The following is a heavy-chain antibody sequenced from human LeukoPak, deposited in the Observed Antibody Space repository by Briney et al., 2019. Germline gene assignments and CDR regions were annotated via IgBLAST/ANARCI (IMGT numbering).Heavy chain of an antibody. V-gene: IGHV4-4*09. CDR2: IYTSGST. J-gene: IGHJ4*02. Sequence: SETLSLTCTVSGGSIGSYYWNWIRQPPGKGLEWIGYIYTSGSTKYNPSLKSRVTISVNTSKNQFSLKLTSVTAADTAVYYCARDIAHDYWGQGTLVTVSS. D-gene: IGHD2-15*01. CDR1: GGSIGSYY. CDR3: ARDIAHDY.